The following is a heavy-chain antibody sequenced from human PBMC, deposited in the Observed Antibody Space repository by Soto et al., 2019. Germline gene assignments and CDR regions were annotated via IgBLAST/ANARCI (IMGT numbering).Heavy chain of an antibody. J-gene: IGHJ4*02. Sequence: GGSLRLSCAASGFTFSRYSMNWVRQAPGKGLEWLSYIDSSSDTIYYADSVKGRFIISRDNAKNSLYLQMNSLRDEDTAVYYCARGGVATIFGDSWGQGTLVTVS. CDR1: GFTFSRYS. CDR3: ARGGVATIFGDS. D-gene: IGHD5-12*01. V-gene: IGHV3-48*02. CDR2: IDSSSDTI.